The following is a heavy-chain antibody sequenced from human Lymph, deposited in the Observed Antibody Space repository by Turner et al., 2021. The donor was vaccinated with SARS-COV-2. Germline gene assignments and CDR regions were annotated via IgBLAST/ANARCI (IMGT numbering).Heavy chain of an antibody. CDR3: ARHQGSTSGYDHGMNV. J-gene: IGHJ6*02. V-gene: IGHV4-59*08. CDR2: FYKIGSI. Sequence: QVQLQESGPGLVRPSETLSLTCTVSGGSISSTSWSWIRQSPGRGLEWIGYFYKIGSIDYNPTLRSRVTISVDTSKNQLSLNLISGTDADTAVYYCARHQGSTSGYDHGMNVWGQGTAVIVSS. D-gene: IGHD1-1*01. CDR1: GGSISSTS.